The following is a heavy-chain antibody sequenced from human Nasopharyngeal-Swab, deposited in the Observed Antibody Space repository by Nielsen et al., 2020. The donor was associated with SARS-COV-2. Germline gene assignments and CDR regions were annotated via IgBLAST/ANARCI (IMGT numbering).Heavy chain of an antibody. J-gene: IGHJ4*02. V-gene: IGHV3-53*01. CDR1: GFTVSSSY. Sequence: GESLTISCAASGFTVSSSYMSWVRQAPGKGLEWISLMFSGGSAYYAGSVEGRFTVSRDESRNTLYLQMNNLRAEDTAVYYCTRRNDCWGQGTLVTVSS. CDR2: MFSGGSA. CDR3: TRRNDC.